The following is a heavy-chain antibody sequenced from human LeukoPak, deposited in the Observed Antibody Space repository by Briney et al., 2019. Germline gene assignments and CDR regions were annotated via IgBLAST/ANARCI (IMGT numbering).Heavy chain of an antibody. J-gene: IGHJ4*02. CDR3: TAGASSGYYYFDY. CDR2: IKSKTDGGTT. V-gene: IGHV3-15*01. Sequence: GGSLRLSCAASGFTFSNAWMSWVRQAPGKGLEWVGRIKSKTDGGTTDYAAPVKGRFTISRDDSKNTLYLQMNSLKTEDTAVYYCTAGASSGYYYFDYWGQGTLVTVSS. D-gene: IGHD3-22*01. CDR1: GFTFSNAW.